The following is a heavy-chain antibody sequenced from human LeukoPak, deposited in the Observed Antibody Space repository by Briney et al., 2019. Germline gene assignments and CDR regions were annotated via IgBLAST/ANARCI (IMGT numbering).Heavy chain of an antibody. D-gene: IGHD3-16*01. CDR3: ARGRQLHLGELFPFAEFFQP. CDR1: GYTFTGQY. J-gene: IGHJ1*01. Sequence: ASVKVSFKTSGYTFTGQYLHWVRQAPGQGLEWMGWINPNSGGTKSAQKFQGRVTMTRDTSISTAYMELRSLSSDDTAVYYCARGRQLHLGELFPFAEFFQPWGQGTLVTVFS. V-gene: IGHV1-2*02. CDR2: INPNSGGT.